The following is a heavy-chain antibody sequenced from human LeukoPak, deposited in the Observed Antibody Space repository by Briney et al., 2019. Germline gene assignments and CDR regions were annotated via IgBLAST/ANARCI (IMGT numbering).Heavy chain of an antibody. Sequence: GASVKVSCKTFGYTFTSYFIHWVRQAPGQGLDWMGMINLSGGGTNYAQKFQGRVTMTSDTSTSTVYMELSSLRSEDTAVYYCATYEKGFDYWGQGTLVTVSS. CDR3: ATYEKGFDY. CDR2: INLSGGGT. V-gene: IGHV1-46*01. J-gene: IGHJ4*02. CDR1: GYTFTSYF. D-gene: IGHD5-12*01.